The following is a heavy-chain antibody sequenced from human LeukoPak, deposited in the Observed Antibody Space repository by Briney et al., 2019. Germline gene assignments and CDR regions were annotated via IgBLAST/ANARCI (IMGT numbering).Heavy chain of an antibody. CDR1: GYTFTGYY. J-gene: IGHJ6*03. D-gene: IGHD2-21*01. CDR3: ARGQGGDYYYYMDV. Sequence: ASVKVSCKASGYTFTGYYMHWVRQAPGQGLEWMGWINPNSGGTNYAQKFQGRVTMTRDTSISTAYMELSRLRSDDTAVYYCARGQGGDYYYYMDVWGKGTTVTISS. CDR2: INPNSGGT. V-gene: IGHV1-2*02.